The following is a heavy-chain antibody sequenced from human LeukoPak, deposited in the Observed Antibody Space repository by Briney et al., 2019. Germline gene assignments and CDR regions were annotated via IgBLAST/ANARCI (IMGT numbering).Heavy chain of an antibody. D-gene: IGHD3-9*01. Sequence: PGGSLRLSCAASGFTFSSYWMSLVRQAPGKGLKWVANIKQDGSEKYYVDSVKGRFTISRDNAKNSLYLQMNSLRAEDTAVYYCAREGTFEGIDYWGQGTLVTVFS. J-gene: IGHJ4*02. CDR1: GFTFSSYW. V-gene: IGHV3-7*01. CDR3: AREGTFEGIDY. CDR2: IKQDGSEK.